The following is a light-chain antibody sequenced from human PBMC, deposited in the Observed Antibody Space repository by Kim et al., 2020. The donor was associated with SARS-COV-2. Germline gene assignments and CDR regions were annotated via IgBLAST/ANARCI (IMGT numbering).Light chain of an antibody. CDR2: YDS. CDR3: QVWDRSSDHVV. CDR1: NSGSKS. V-gene: IGLV3-21*04. J-gene: IGLJ2*01. Sequence: APGKAARITCGGNNSGSKSVHWYQQKPGQAPVLVIYYDSDRPSGIPQRFSGSNSGNTATLTISRVEAGDEADYYCQVWDRSSDHVVFGGGTQLTVL.